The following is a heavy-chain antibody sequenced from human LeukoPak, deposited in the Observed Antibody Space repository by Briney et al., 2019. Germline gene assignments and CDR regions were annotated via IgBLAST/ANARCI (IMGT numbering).Heavy chain of an antibody. J-gene: IGHJ6*02. D-gene: IGHD3-10*01. CDR1: GFAFDDYA. CDR2: ISWNSGSI. CDR3: AKDWSPRQSLWDYYGSGSYYKGSDYYYGMDV. Sequence: GRSLRLSCAASGFAFDDYAMHWVRQAPGKGLEWVSGISWNSGSIGYADSVKGLFTISRDNAKNSLYLQMNSLRAEDTALYYCAKDWSPRQSLWDYYGSGSYYKGSDYYYGMDVWGQGTTVTVSS. V-gene: IGHV3-9*01.